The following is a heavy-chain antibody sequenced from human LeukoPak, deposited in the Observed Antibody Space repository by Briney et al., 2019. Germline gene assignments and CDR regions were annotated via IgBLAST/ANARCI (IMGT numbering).Heavy chain of an antibody. CDR3: AKEGGRITILGVERFDP. CDR2: ISGGSSNT. CDR1: GFTFSDYY. D-gene: IGHD3-3*01. Sequence: GGSLRLSCAASGFTFSDYYMSWIRQAPGKGLEWVSYISGGSSNTNYADSVKGRFTISRDNSKNTLYLQMNSLRAEDTAVYYCAKEGGRITILGVERFDPWGQGTLVTVSS. V-gene: IGHV3-11*05. J-gene: IGHJ5*02.